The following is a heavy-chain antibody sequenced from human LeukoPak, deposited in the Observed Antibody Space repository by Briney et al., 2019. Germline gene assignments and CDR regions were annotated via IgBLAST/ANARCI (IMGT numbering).Heavy chain of an antibody. D-gene: IGHD4-17*01. V-gene: IGHV4-34*01. CDR3: ARGADYGDYGY. CDR2: INHSGST. Sequence: SQTLSLTCAVYGGSFSGYYWSWIRQPPXXXLEWIGEINHSGSTNYNPSLKSRVTISVDTSKNQFSLKLSSVTAADTAVYYCARGADYGDYGYWGQGTLVTVSS. CDR1: GGSFSGYY. J-gene: IGHJ4*02.